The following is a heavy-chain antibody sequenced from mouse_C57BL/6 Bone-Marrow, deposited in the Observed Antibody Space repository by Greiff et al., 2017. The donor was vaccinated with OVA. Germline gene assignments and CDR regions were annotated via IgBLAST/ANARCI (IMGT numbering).Heavy chain of an antibody. J-gene: IGHJ4*01. CDR2: IHPNSGST. D-gene: IGHD2-12*01. Sequence: VQLQQPGAELVKPGASVKLSCKASGYTFTSYWMHWVKQRPGQGLEWIGMIHPNSGSTNYNEKFKSKATLTVDKSSSTAYMQLRSLTSEDSAVYYCARHYNYDRDYYAIDYWGQETSVTVSS. V-gene: IGHV1-64*01. CDR3: ARHYNYDRDYYAIDY. CDR1: GYTFTSYW.